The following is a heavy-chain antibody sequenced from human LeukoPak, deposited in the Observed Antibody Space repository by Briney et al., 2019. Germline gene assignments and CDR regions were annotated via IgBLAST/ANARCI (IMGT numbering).Heavy chain of an antibody. D-gene: IGHD3-16*01. CDR1: GFSLSTSGVS. J-gene: IGHJ4*02. CDR3: AHSLNDYVWGGVILIDY. V-gene: IGHV2-5*01. Sequence: SGPTLVEPTQTLTLTCTFSGFSLSTSGVSVGWIRQPPGKALEWLALIYWNADKRYSPSLKSRLNISKDTSKNQVVLKMTNMDPVDTATYYCAHSLNDYVWGGVILIDYWGQGTLVTVSS. CDR2: IYWNADK.